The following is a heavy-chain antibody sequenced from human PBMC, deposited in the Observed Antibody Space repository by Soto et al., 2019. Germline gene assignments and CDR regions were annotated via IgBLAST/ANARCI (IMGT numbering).Heavy chain of an antibody. CDR2: IIPIFGTA. CDR1: GGTFSSYA. D-gene: IGHD6-13*01. V-gene: IGHV1-69*01. CDR3: AREGAYSSSWYSYYFDY. J-gene: IGHJ4*02. Sequence: QVQLVQSGAEVKKPGSSVKVSCKASGGTFSSYAISWVRQAPGQGLEWMGGIIPIFGTANYAQKFQGRVTSTADESTSTAYMELSSLRSEDTAVYYCAREGAYSSSWYSYYFDYWGQGTLVTVSS.